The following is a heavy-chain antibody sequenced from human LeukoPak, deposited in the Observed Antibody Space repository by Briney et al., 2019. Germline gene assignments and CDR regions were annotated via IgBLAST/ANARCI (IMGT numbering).Heavy chain of an antibody. CDR1: GFTFSSYA. V-gene: IGHV3-30*18. CDR3: AKDMYYDILTGHPLYAFDI. J-gene: IGHJ3*02. CDR2: ISYDGSNK. D-gene: IGHD3-9*01. Sequence: GGSLRLSCAASGFTFSSYAMSWVRQAPGKGLEWVAVISYDGSNKYYADSVKGRFTISRDNSKNTLYLQMNSLRAEDTAVYYCAKDMYYDILTGHPLYAFDIWGQGTMVTVSS.